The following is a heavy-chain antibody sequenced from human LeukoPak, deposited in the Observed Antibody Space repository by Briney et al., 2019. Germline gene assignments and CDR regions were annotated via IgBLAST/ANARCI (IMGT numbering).Heavy chain of an antibody. D-gene: IGHD4-17*01. J-gene: IGHJ4*02. Sequence: SETLSLTCTVSGGSVSSGSYYWSWIRQPPGKGLEWIGYIYYSGSTNYNPSLKGRVTISVDTSKNQFSLKLSSVTAADTAVYYCARDAAYGDYPFDYWGQGTLVTVSS. CDR1: GGSVSSGSYY. V-gene: IGHV4-61*01. CDR3: ARDAAYGDYPFDY. CDR2: IYYSGST.